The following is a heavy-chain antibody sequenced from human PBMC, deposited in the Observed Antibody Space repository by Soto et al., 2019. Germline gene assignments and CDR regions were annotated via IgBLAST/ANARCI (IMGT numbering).Heavy chain of an antibody. CDR3: ARGVGYCSGGSCYSNGAFDI. V-gene: IGHV3-21*01. CDR1: GFTFSSYS. D-gene: IGHD2-15*01. CDR2: ISSSSSYI. J-gene: IGHJ3*02. Sequence: PGGSLRLSCAASGFTFSSYSMNWVRQAPGKGLEWVSSISSSSSYIYYADSVKGRFTISRDNAKNSLYLQMNSLRAEDTAVYYCARGVGYCSGGSCYSNGAFDIWGQGTMVTVSS.